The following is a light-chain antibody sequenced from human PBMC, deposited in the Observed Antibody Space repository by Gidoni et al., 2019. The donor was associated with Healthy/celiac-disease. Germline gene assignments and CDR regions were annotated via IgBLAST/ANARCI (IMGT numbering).Light chain of an antibody. CDR1: QSISSC. Sequence: DIQMTQSPSTLSASVGDRVTITCRASQSISSCLAWYQQKPGKAPKLLIYKASSLESGGPSSFCSGGSGTEFTLTIISLQPDDFATYYCQQYNSYSPMCSFGQGTKLEIK. J-gene: IGKJ2*04. CDR2: KAS. V-gene: IGKV1-5*03. CDR3: QQYNSYSPMCS.